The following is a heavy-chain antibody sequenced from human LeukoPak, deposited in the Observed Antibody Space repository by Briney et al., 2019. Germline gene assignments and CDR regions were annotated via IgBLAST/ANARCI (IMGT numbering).Heavy chain of an antibody. CDR3: ARDTPLKDYYGSGSHGYFDL. CDR2: IYYSGST. CDR1: GGSISSSSYY. D-gene: IGHD3-10*01. J-gene: IGHJ2*01. V-gene: IGHV4-39*07. Sequence: SETLSLTCTVSGGSISSSSYYWGWIRQPPGKGLEWIGSIYYSGSTYYNPSLKSRVTISVDTSKNQFSLKLSSVTAADTAVYYCARDTPLKDYYGSGSHGYFDLWGRGTLVTVSS.